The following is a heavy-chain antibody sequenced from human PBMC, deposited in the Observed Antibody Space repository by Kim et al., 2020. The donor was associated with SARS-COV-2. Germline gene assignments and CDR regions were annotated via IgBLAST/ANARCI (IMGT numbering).Heavy chain of an antibody. J-gene: IGHJ4*02. D-gene: IGHD3-22*01. CDR3: ASVNYYDSWGFDY. V-gene: IGHV3-74*01. Sequence: YADSVKGRFTSSRDNAKNTLYLQMNSLRAEDTAVYYCASVNYYDSWGFDYWGQGTLVTVSS.